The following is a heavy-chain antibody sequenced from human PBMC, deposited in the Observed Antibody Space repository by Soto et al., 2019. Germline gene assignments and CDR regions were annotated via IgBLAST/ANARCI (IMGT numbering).Heavy chain of an antibody. V-gene: IGHV4-34*01. CDR1: GGSFSGYY. CDR2: INHSGST. J-gene: IGHJ5*02. CDR3: AVGYSGSYNWFDP. D-gene: IGHD1-26*01. Sequence: SLTCAVYGGSFSGYYWSWIRQPPGKGLEWIGEINHSGSTNYNPSLKSRVTISVDTSKNQFSLKLSSVTAADTAVYYCAVGYSGSYNWFDPWGQGTLVTVSS.